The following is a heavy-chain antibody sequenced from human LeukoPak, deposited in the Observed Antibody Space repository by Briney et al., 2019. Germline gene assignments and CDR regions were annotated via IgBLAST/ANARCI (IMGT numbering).Heavy chain of an antibody. V-gene: IGHV3-30*03. CDR1: GFTFSSYG. CDR2: ISNGGSND. CDR3: ARDYSITPAACRLYNWFTP. J-gene: IGHJ5*02. D-gene: IGHD6-25*01. Sequence: PWETLTLTCAVSGFTFSSYGLLWVRQAPGTGLELVSVISNGGSNDIYADSVKGRFTISRHTTKIALYLQMNSLRTEDTAVYYCARDYSITPAACRLYNWFTPWGQGTLVTVSS.